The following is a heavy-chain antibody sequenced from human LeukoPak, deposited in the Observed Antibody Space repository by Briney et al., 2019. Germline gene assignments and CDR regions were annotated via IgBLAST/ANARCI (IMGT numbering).Heavy chain of an antibody. V-gene: IGHV3-74*01. Sequence: GGSLRLSCAVSGFAFSNYWMYWVRQGPGKGLVWVSRLNGDGDYTNYEDSVKGRFTISRDNAKNTLYLQMNSLRAEDTAVYYCVRGSNGWSGMDVWGQGTTVTVSS. CDR2: LNGDGDYT. D-gene: IGHD6-19*01. CDR1: GFAFSNYW. J-gene: IGHJ6*02. CDR3: VRGSNGWSGMDV.